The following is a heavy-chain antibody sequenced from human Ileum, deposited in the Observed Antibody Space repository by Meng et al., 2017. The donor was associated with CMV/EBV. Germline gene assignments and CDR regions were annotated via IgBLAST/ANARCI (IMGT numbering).Heavy chain of an antibody. V-gene: IGHV3-66*02. D-gene: IGHD3-3*01. CDR1: Y. J-gene: IGHJ6*02. CDR3: ARQTTYYDFWSGYSQHPKAYGMDV. Sequence: YMCCLRQAPGKGLEWVSVIYSGRSTYYADSVKGRFTISRDNSKNTLYLQMNSLRAEDTAVYYCARQTTYYDFWSGYSQHPKAYGMDVWGQGTTVTVSS. CDR2: IYSGRST.